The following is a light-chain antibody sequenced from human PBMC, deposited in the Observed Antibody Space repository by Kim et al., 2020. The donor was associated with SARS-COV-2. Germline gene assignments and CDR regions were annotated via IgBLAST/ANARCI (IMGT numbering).Light chain of an antibody. CDR1: TSDFGGYNY. J-gene: IGLJ1*01. V-gene: IGLV2-14*01. CDR3: SSYTSTSTLV. CDR2: EVS. Sequence: QPVLTQPASVSGSPGQSITISCTGTTSDFGGYNYVSWYQQHPGKAPKLMIYEVSYRPSGVSNRFSGSKSGNTASLTISGLQAEDEADYYCSSYTSTSTLVFGTGTKVTVL.